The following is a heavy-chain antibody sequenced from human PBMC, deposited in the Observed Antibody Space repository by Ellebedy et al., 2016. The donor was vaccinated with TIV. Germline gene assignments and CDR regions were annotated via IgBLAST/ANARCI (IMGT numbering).Heavy chain of an antibody. J-gene: IGHJ4*02. V-gene: IGHV3-11*01. Sequence: GESLKISXAASGFTFSDYYMSWIRQAPGKGLEWVSYISSSGSTIYYADSVKGRFTISRDNSKNTLYLQMNSLRAEDTAVYYCAKLNDDYSSGWYYFDYWGQGTLVTVSS. CDR3: AKLNDDYSSGWYYFDY. CDR1: GFTFSDYY. D-gene: IGHD6-19*01. CDR2: ISSSGSTI.